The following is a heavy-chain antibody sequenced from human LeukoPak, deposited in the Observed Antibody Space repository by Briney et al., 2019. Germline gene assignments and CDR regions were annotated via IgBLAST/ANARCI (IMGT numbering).Heavy chain of an antibody. CDR1: GFTFGDYA. D-gene: IGHD5-18*01. Sequence: GGSLRLSCTASGFTFGDYAMSWVRQAPGKGLEWVGFIRSKAYGGTTEYAASVKGRFTISRDDSKSIAYLQMNSLKTEDTAVYYCTREVIGGYSYGYWFDPWGQGTLVTVSS. CDR3: TREVIGGYSYGYWFDP. V-gene: IGHV3-49*04. CDR2: IRSKAYGGTT. J-gene: IGHJ5*02.